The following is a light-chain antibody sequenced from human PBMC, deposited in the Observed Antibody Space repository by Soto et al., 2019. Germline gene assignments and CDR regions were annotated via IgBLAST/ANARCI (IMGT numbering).Light chain of an antibody. V-gene: IGKV3-11*01. CDR2: DAS. CDR1: QSVSNS. CDR3: QQRSNWPLT. Sequence: EIVLIQSPATLSLSPWEGATLSCRASQSVSNSFAWYQQNPGQAPRLLIYDASKKATGIQARFSGSGSVTDFTLTISSLEPEDFAVYYCQQRSNWPLTFGGGTKVEIK. J-gene: IGKJ4*01.